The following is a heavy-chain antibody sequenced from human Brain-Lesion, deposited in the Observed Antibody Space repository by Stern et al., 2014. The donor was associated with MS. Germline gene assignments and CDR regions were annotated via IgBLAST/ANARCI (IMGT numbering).Heavy chain of an antibody. V-gene: IGHV3-7*01. CDR3: ARVYNTIYGIVTQRGSGMDV. CDR1: GFTFGNYW. D-gene: IGHD3-3*01. CDR2: INEDGTEK. Sequence: EVQLVESGGGLVQPGGSLTISCTAAGFTFGNYWMTWVRQAPGKGLEWVANINEDGTEKNYVDSVKGRFTISRDNARTSLYLQLNSLRVEDTALYYCARVYNTIYGIVTQRGSGMDVWGQGTTVIVSS. J-gene: IGHJ6*02.